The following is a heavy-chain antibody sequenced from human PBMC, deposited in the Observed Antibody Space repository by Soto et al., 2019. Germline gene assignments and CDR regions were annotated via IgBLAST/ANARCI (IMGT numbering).Heavy chain of an antibody. D-gene: IGHD1-26*01. CDR2: ISTDGSNK. J-gene: IGHJ4*02. V-gene: IGHV3-30-3*01. CDR1: AFVFNSYA. CDR3: VRDFHSGSYFFDY. Sequence: GGSLRLSCAASAFVFNSYAMHWVRQTPAQGLEWVAVISTDGSNKFYADSVRGRFNISRDNSKNTLYLEMTSLREEDTAMYYCVRDFHSGSYFFDYWGQGALVTVSS.